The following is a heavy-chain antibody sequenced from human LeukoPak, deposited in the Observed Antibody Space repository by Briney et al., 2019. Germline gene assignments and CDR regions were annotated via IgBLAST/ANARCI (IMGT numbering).Heavy chain of an antibody. V-gene: IGHV1-69*02. CDR3: ASEYCSSTSCYGANAFDI. J-gene: IGHJ3*02. Sequence: SVKVSCKASGGTFISYTISWVRQAPGQGLEWMGRIIPILGIANYAQKFQGRVTITADKSTSTAYTELSSLRSEDTAVYYCASEYCSSTSCYGANAFDIWGQGTMVTVSS. CDR2: IIPILGIA. CDR1: GGTFISYT. D-gene: IGHD2-2*01.